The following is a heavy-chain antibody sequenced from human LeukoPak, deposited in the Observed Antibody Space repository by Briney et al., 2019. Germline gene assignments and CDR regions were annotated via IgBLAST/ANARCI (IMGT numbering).Heavy chain of an antibody. CDR2: INPSGGST. CDR1: GYTFTSYD. V-gene: IGHV1-46*01. J-gene: IGHJ4*02. CDR3: ARDGGYYAVRGDY. Sequence: ASVKVSCKASGYTFTSYDINWVRQAPGQGLEWMGIINPSGGSTSYAQKFQGRVTMTRDTSTSTVYMELSSLRSEDTAVYYCARDGGYYAVRGDYWGQGTLVTVSS. D-gene: IGHD2-15*01.